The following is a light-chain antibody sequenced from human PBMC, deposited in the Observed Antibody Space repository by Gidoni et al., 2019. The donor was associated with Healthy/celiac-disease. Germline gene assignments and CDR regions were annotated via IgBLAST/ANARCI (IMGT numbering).Light chain of an antibody. J-gene: IGLJ2*01. V-gene: IGLV3-1*01. CDR1: KLGDKY. CDR3: QAWDSSTAV. Sequence: SYELTQPPSVSVSPGQTASITCSGDKLGDKYACWYQQKPGQSPVLVIYQDNKRPSGIPERFSGSNSGITATLTISGTQAMDEAYYYCQAWDSSTAVFGGGTKLTVL. CDR2: QDN.